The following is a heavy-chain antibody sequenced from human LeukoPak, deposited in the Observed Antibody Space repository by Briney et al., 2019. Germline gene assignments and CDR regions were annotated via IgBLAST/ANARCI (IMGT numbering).Heavy chain of an antibody. V-gene: IGHV4-59*11. J-gene: IGHJ6*03. CDR1: GGSISSHY. D-gene: IGHD3-16*01. Sequence: SETLSLTCTVSGGSISSHYWSWIRQPPGKGLEWIGYIYYSGSTNYNPSLKSRVTISVDTSKNQFSLKLSSVTAADTAVYYCARQGGRGYYYYMDVWGKGAPVTVSS. CDR2: IYYSGST. CDR3: ARQGGRGYYYYMDV.